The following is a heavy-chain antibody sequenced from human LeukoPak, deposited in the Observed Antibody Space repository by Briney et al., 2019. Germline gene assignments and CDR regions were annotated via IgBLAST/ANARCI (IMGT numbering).Heavy chain of an antibody. CDR2: IYDSGST. V-gene: IGHV4-59*08. J-gene: IGHJ4*02. CDR1: GGSISSYY. D-gene: IGHD3-22*01. CDR3: ARRVGEYYYDSSGCDY. Sequence: SETLSLTCTVSGGSISSYYWSWIRQPPGKGLEWIGYIYDSGSTNYNPSLKSRVTISVDTSKNQFSLKLSSVTAADTAVYYCARRVGEYYYDSSGCDYWGQGTLVTVSS.